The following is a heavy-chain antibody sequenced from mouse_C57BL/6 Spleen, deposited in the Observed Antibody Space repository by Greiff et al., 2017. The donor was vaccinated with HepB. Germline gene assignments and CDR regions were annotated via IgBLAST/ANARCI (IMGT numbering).Heavy chain of an antibody. CDR1: GFTFSDYY. D-gene: IGHD1-1*02. CDR2: ISNGGGST. Sequence: EVKLMESGGGLVQPGGSLKLSCAASGFTFSDYYMYWVRQTPEKRLEWVAYISNGGGSTYYPDTVKGRFTISRDNAKNTLYLQMSRLKSEDTAMYYCARGDYDYYAMDYWGQGTSVTVSS. V-gene: IGHV5-12*01. CDR3: ARGDYDYYAMDY. J-gene: IGHJ4*01.